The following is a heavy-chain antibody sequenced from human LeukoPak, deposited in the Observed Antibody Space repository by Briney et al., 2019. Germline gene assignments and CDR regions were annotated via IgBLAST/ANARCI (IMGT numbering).Heavy chain of an antibody. Sequence: PSETLSLTCTVSGGSISNYYWNWIRQPPGKGLEWIEYIYYSGSTNYNPSLRSRVTISVDTSKNQFSLKLSSVTAADTAVYYCARRVRSGSPFDYWGQGTLVTVSS. CDR2: IYYSGST. J-gene: IGHJ4*02. D-gene: IGHD1-26*01. CDR1: GGSISNYY. V-gene: IGHV4-59*08. CDR3: ARRVRSGSPFDY.